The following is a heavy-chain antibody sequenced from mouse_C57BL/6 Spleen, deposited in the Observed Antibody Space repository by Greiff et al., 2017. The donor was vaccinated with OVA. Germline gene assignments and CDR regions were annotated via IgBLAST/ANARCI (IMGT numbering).Heavy chain of an antibody. CDR1: GYTFTSYW. V-gene: IGHV1-59*01. Sequence: QVQLKQPGAELVRPGTSVKLSCKASGYTFTSYWMHWVKQRPGQGLEWIGVIDASDSYTNYNQKFKGKATLTVDTSSSTAYMQLSSLTSEDSAVYYCARSKGYDYLDYWGQGTTLTVSS. CDR2: IDASDSYT. CDR3: ARSKGYDYLDY. D-gene: IGHD2-3*01. J-gene: IGHJ2*01.